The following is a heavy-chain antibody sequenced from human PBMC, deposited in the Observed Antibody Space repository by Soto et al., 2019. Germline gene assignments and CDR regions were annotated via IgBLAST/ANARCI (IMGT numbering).Heavy chain of an antibody. V-gene: IGHV4-39*01. D-gene: IGHD3-3*01. CDR3: ARHSRIFGVVIILDWFDP. CDR1: GGSISSSSYY. CDR2: IYYSGST. Sequence: SETLSLTCTVSGGSISSSSYYWGWIRQPPGKGLEWIGSIYYSGSTYYNPSLKSRVTISVDTSKNQFSLKLSSVTAADTAVYYCARHSRIFGVVIILDWFDPWGQGTLVTVSS. J-gene: IGHJ5*02.